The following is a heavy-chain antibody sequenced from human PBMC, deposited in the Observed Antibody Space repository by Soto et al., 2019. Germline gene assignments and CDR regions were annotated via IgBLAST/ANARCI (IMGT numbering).Heavy chain of an antibody. CDR1: GFTFSNYG. D-gene: IGHD2-21*01. Sequence: EAQLLESGGGLIQPGGSLRLSCEASGFTFSNYGMTWVRLAPGKGLEWVSTISGSGGRTFYADPVKGRFTSSRDNSKNTLYLQMNSLRAEDTAVYYCAKEMIASTLADFFDYWGQGTLVTVSS. CDR2: ISGSGGRT. CDR3: AKEMIASTLADFFDY. J-gene: IGHJ4*02. V-gene: IGHV3-23*01.